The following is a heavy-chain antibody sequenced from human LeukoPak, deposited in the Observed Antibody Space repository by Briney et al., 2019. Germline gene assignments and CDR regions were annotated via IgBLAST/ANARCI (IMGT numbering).Heavy chain of an antibody. V-gene: IGHV3-74*01. J-gene: IGHJ4*02. Sequence: GGSLRLSCVVSGFSFSNYWMHWVRQAPGKGLVWVSRINSDGATTNYAASVKGRFTVSRDNAKNTLYLQMNGLRAEDTAVYYCARGIVGPTGDYWGQGTLVTVSS. CDR3: ARGIVGPTGDY. CDR1: GFSFSNYW. CDR2: INSDGATT. D-gene: IGHD1-26*01.